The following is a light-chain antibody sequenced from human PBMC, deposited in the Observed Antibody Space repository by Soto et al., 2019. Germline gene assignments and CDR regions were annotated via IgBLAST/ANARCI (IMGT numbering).Light chain of an antibody. Sequence: QSALTQPASVSGSPGQSITISCTGTGSDVGGYNYVSWYQQSPGRAPKLLIHDVSNRPSGVSNRFSGSKSGSTASLTISGLRAEDEADYYWGSHTSSNSFVFGTGTKVTVL. CDR1: GSDVGGYNY. CDR2: DVS. CDR3: GSHTSSNSFV. J-gene: IGLJ1*01. V-gene: IGLV2-14*03.